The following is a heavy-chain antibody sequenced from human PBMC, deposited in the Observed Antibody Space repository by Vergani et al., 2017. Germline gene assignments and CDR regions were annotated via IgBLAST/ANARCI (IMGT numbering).Heavy chain of an antibody. J-gene: IGHJ6*02. V-gene: IGHV3-53*01. D-gene: IGHD6-13*01. CDR1: GFTVSSNY. CDR3: ARAFAAAAHYYYGMDV. Sequence: EVQLVESGGGLIQPGGSLRLSCAASGFTVSSNYMSWVRQAPGKGLEWVSVIYSGGSTYYADSVKGRFTISRDNSKNTLYLQMNSLRAEDTAVYYCARAFAAAAHYYYGMDVWGQGTTVTVSS. CDR2: IYSGGST.